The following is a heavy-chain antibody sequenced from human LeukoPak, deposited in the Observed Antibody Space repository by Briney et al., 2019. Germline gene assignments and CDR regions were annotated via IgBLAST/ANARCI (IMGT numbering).Heavy chain of an antibody. Sequence: SETLSLTCTVSGGSVSSYYCSWIRQPPGKGLEWIGYIYYTGSTNYNPSLKSRVTISVDTSKNQFSLKLSSVAAADTAVYYCAGGLRLEYLYDYWGQGTLVTVSS. V-gene: IGHV4-59*02. J-gene: IGHJ4*02. D-gene: IGHD5-12*01. CDR3: AGGLRLEYLYDY. CDR2: IYYTGST. CDR1: GGSVSSYY.